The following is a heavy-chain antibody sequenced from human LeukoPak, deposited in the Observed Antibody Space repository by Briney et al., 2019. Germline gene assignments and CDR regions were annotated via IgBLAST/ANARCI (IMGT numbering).Heavy chain of an antibody. D-gene: IGHD3-22*01. CDR2: ISGSGGST. J-gene: IGHJ4*02. CDR1: GFTFSSYA. Sequence: GRSLRLSCAASGFTFSSYAMSWVRQAPGEGLEWVLAISGSGGSTYYANSVKGQFTISRDNSKNTMYLQMNSLRAEETAVYYCAKDHCWYSSGSAPAYWGQGSLVTVSS. CDR3: AKDHCWYSSGSAPAY. V-gene: IGHV3-23*01.